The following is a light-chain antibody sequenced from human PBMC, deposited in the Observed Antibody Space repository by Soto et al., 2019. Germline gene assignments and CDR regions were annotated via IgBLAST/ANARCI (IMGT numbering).Light chain of an antibody. CDR3: LQHNAFPRT. Sequence: DIRMTQSPSSPSASVGDRVTITCRASQGISKNLAWYQQKPGKLPDLLIYAASSLQSGVPSRFNGSGSGTEFTLTISSLQPEDFATYYCLQHNAFPRTFGQGTKVDIK. V-gene: IGKV1-17*01. CDR1: QGISKN. CDR2: AAS. J-gene: IGKJ1*01.